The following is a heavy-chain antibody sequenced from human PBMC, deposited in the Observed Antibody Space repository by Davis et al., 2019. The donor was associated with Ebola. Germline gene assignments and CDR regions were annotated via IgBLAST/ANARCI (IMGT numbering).Heavy chain of an antibody. CDR1: GDSISSDKW. V-gene: IGHV4-4*01. CDR2: IHHSGSI. Sequence: PGGSLRLSCDVSGDSISSDKWWSWVRQPPGEGLEWIGEIHHSGSIHYNPSLKSRVAISLDTSKKQFSLILSSVTAADTAVYFCVRIGGPYYFDYWGRGTLVTVSS. D-gene: IGHD3-16*01. J-gene: IGHJ4*01. CDR3: VRIGGPYYFDY.